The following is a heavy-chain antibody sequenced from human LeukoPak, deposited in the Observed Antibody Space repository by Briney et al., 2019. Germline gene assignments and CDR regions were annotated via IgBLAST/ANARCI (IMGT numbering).Heavy chain of an antibody. Sequence: PGGSLRLSCAASGFTFSSYAMNWVRQAPGKGLEWVSAISGSSGRTYYADFVKGRFTISRDNSKNTPYLQMNSLRAGDTAIYFCAKPARTDYTDYWGQGTLVTVSS. J-gene: IGHJ4*02. CDR1: GFTFSSYA. V-gene: IGHV3-23*01. D-gene: IGHD1-14*01. CDR3: AKPARTDYTDY. CDR2: ISGSSGRT.